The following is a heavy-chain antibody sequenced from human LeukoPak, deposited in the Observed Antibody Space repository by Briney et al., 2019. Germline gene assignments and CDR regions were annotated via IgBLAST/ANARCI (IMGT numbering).Heavy chain of an antibody. CDR3: ARGLRFLEHYPYYYYMDV. D-gene: IGHD3-3*01. J-gene: IGHJ6*03. CDR2: IIPIFGTP. CDR1: GDIFRSYA. Sequence: GASVKVSCKASGDIFRSYAISWVRQAPGQGLEWMGGIIPIFGTPNYAQKFQGRVTITADESTTTAYMELSSLRSEDTAVYYCARGLRFLEHYPYYYYMDVWGKGTTVTVSS. V-gene: IGHV1-69*13.